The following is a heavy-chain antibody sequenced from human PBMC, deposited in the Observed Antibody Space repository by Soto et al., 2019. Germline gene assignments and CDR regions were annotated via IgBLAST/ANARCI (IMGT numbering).Heavy chain of an antibody. CDR2: LSGSGAIT. CDR1: GFTFGDYA. J-gene: IGHJ4*02. CDR3: AKDRPVRLLMSGVGVDY. Sequence: EVQLLESGGGLVQTGGSLRLSCVASGFTFGDYAMNWVRQAPGKGLEWVSGLSGSGAITDYADSVKGRFTISRDNHKHELYLQRNNLRAEDTAVYYCAKDRPVRLLMSGVGVDYWGQGTLVTVSS. D-gene: IGHD2-8*01. V-gene: IGHV3-23*01.